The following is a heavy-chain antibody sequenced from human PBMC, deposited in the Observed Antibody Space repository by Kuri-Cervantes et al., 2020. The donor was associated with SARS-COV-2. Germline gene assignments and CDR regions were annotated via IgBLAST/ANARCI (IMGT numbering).Heavy chain of an antibody. D-gene: IGHD2-2*01. V-gene: IGHV1-8*01. J-gene: IGHJ6*03. CDR3: ARVGGHCSSSGCYRTGSRDYYMDV. CDR2: MNPNSGNT. CDR1: GYTFTSYD. Sequence: ASVKVSCKASGYTFTSYDINWVRQATGQGLEWMGWMNPNSGNTGYAQKFQGRVTMTRNTSISTAYMELSSLRAEDTAVYYCARVGGHCSSSGCYRTGSRDYYMDVWGEGTTVTVSS.